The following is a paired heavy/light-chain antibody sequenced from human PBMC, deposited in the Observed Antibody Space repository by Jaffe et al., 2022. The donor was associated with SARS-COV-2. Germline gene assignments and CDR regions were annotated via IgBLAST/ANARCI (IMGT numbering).Heavy chain of an antibody. D-gene: IGHD6-13*01. CDR2: ISDSASGT. V-gene: IGHV3-23*01. Sequence: EVQLLESGGGLVQPGGSLRLSCAASGFTFRAYAMSWVRQAPGKGLEWVSAISDSASGTYYTDSVKGRFTISRDNSKNTLYLQMNSLRVEDTAVYFCAKDPRVASTGSWIDSWGQGTLVTVSS. CDR1: GFTFRAYA. CDR3: AKDPRVASTGSWIDS. J-gene: IGHJ4*02.
Light chain of an antibody. J-gene: IGKJ1*01. CDR2: MAS. V-gene: IGKV1-5*03. CDR3: QQYNIYPRT. Sequence: DIQMTQSPSTLSASVGDRLTITCRASQRIGVWLAWYQQKPGKAPKLLIYMASSLESGVPSRFSGTGSGTEFTLTISSLQPDDFATYYCQQYNIYPRTFGQGTKVQIK. CDR1: QRIGVW.